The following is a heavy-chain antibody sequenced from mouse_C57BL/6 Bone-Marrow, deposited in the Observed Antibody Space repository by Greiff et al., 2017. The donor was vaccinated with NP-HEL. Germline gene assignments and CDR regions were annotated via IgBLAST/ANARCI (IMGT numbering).Heavy chain of an antibody. Sequence: EVTLVESGGGLVKPGGSLKLSCAASGFTFSSYTMSWVRQTPEKRLEWVATISGGGGNTYYPDSVKGRFTISRDNAKNTLYLQMSSRRSEDTALYYCARKGETPFDYWGQGTTLTVSS. CDR1: GFTFSSYT. CDR2: ISGGGGNT. CDR3: ARKGETPFDY. V-gene: IGHV5-9*01. J-gene: IGHJ2*01.